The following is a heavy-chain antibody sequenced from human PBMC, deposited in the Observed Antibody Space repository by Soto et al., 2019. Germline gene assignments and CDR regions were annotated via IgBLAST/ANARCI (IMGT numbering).Heavy chain of an antibody. CDR1: GFTFSAYA. CDR2: ISGSGGSP. J-gene: IGHJ4*02. Sequence: GGSLRLSCATSGFTFSAYAMSWVRQAPGKGLEWVSGISGSGGSPYYADSVKGRFTISRDNLKNTVSLQMNSLRAEDTAVYYCAKEGSYTSGWLDSWGQGTLVTVSS. V-gene: IGHV3-23*01. CDR3: AKEGSYTSGWLDS. D-gene: IGHD6-19*01.